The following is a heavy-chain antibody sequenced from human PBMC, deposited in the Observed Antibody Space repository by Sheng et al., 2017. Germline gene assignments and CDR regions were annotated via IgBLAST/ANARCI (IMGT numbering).Heavy chain of an antibody. V-gene: IGHV3-23*01. CDR2: ISGSTANT. D-gene: IGHD3-10*01. Sequence: EVQLLESGGGLVQPGGSLRLSCVASEFTFSNSAMNWVRQAPGKGLEWVSAISGSTANTYYADSVKGRFTISRDNSKNTLYLQMDNLKAEDTAVYFCAKGDRGVLDFGYWGQGTLVTVSS. CDR1: EFTFSNSA. J-gene: IGHJ4*02. CDR3: AKGDRGVLDFGY.